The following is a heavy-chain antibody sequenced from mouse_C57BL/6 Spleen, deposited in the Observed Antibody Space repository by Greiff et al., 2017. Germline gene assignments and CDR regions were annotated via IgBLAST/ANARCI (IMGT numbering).Heavy chain of an antibody. D-gene: IGHD2-5*01. Sequence: EVKVEESEGGLVQPGSSMKLSCTASGFTFSDYYMAWVRQVPEKGLEWVANINYDGSSTYYLDSLKSRFIISRDNAKNILYLQMSSLKSEDTATYYCARDRGYSNYAFDYWGQSTTLTVSS. V-gene: IGHV5-16*01. CDR1: GFTFSDYY. J-gene: IGHJ2*01. CDR3: ARDRGYSNYAFDY. CDR2: INYDGSST.